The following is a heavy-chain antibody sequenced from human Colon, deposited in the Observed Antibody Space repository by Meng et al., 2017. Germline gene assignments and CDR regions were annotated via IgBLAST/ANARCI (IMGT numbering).Heavy chain of an antibody. V-gene: IGHV3-23*04. D-gene: IGHD3-10*01. J-gene: IGHJ4*02. CDR1: GFMFANYA. CDR3: VRKPQSNYYDY. Sequence: VQFVESGGGLVQPGESLRLSCTASGFMFANYAMRWVRQAPGKGPEWVSAISDHGYNTYYADSVKGRFAIFRDNSKNTVSLQMSSLRVEDTAIYYCVRKPQSNYYDYWGQGTLVTVSS. CDR2: ISDHGYNT.